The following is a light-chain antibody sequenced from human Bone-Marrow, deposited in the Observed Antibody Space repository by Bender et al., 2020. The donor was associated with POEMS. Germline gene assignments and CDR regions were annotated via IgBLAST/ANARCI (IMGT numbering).Light chain of an antibody. CDR2: KDK. V-gene: IGLV3-25*02. J-gene: IGLJ2*01. CDR1: ALPKQF. Sequence: SDELTQPPSVSVSPGQTARITCSGDALPKQFAYWYQQKPGQAPALVIYKDKERPSGIPERFSGSKSGTSASLAISGLRSEDEADYYCGGWDDSLSGVVFGGGTKLTVL. CDR3: GGWDDSLSGVV.